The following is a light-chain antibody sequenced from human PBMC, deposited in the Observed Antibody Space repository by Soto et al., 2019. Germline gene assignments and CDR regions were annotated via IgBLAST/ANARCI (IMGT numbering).Light chain of an antibody. CDR3: QQYRNWPPLT. V-gene: IGKV3-15*01. Sequence: EIVMTQSPATLSVSPGERATLYCRASQSVSGNLAWYQQKPGQAPRLLIYGADTTATGVPDRFSGRGSGTEFTLTISRLQSEDSAVYYCQQYRNWPPLTFGGGTKVEIK. J-gene: IGKJ4*01. CDR1: QSVSGN. CDR2: GAD.